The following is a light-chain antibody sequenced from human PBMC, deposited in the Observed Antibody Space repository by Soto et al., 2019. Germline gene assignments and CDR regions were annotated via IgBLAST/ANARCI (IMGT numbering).Light chain of an antibody. Sequence: QSVLTQPPSASGPPGQRVLISCSGGSSNIAANTVSWYQQIPGRAPQLLIYDNNQRPSGVPDRFSGSRSGTSASLAISGLQPDDEAHFYCATWDDDLSAVVFGGGTKVTVL. CDR3: ATWDDDLSAVV. J-gene: IGLJ2*01. CDR2: DNN. V-gene: IGLV1-44*01. CDR1: SSNIAANT.